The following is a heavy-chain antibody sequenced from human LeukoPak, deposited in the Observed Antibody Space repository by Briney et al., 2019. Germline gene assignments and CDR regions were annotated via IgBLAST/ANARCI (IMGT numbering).Heavy chain of an antibody. J-gene: IGHJ4*02. CDR2: ISYDGSNK. V-gene: IGHV3-30*04. Sequence: GGSLRLSCAASGFAFNAYAMHWVRQAPGKGLEWVAVISYDGSNKYYADSVKGRFTISRDDSSNTLYLQMNSPRADDTAVYYCARDASLSSTAVTRGSFFDYWGPGNLVTVSS. CDR1: GFAFNAYA. CDR3: ARDASLSSTAVTRGSFFDY. D-gene: IGHD1-26*01.